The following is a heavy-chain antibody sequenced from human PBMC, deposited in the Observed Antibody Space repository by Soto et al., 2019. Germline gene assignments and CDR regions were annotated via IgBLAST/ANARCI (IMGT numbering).Heavy chain of an antibody. CDR3: AHTGGQSRWYLFGY. Sequence: ESGPTLVNPTQTLTLTCTFSGFSLDASGVGVGWVRQPPGKALEWLALVYWDGDERYNSSLKTRLSITKDTSKNQVVLTITTMDPADTATYFCAHTGGQSRWYLFGYWGHGILVTVSS. D-gene: IGHD6-13*01. J-gene: IGHJ4*01. CDR2: VYWDGDE. CDR1: GFSLDASGVG. V-gene: IGHV2-5*02.